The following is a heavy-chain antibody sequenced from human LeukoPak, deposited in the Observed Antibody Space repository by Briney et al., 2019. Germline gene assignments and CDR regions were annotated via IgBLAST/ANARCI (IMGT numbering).Heavy chain of an antibody. J-gene: IGHJ6*02. V-gene: IGHV1-18*01. CDR3: ASSSGWYLYGMDV. CDR2: ISAYNGNT. Sequence: ASVKVSCKASGYTFASYAMNWVRQAPGQGLEWMGWISAYNGNTNYAQKLQGRVTMTTDTSTSTAYMELRSLRSDDTAVYYCASSSGWYLYGMDVWGQGTTVTVSS. CDR1: GYTFASYA. D-gene: IGHD6-19*01.